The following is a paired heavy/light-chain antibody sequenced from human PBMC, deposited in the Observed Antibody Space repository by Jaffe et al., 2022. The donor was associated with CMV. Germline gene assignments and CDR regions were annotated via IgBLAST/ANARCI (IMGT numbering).Heavy chain of an antibody. Sequence: EVQLVQSGAEVKKPGESLKISCKGSAYSFTSYWITWVRQMPGKGLEWMGKIDPSNSYTDYSPSFQGHVSISADKSISTAFVQWTSLKASDTAMYYCARHAGLLPAVDAFDVWGQGTMVTVSS. CDR2: IDPSNSYT. CDR3: ARHAGLLPAVDAFDV. J-gene: IGHJ3*01. D-gene: IGHD2-15*01. V-gene: IGHV5-10-1*03. CDR1: AYSFTSYW.
Light chain of an antibody. J-gene: IGKJ1*01. V-gene: IGKV3-20*01. Sequence: EIVLTQSPGTLSLSPGERATLSCRASQSVIYNYVAWYQQKSGQTPSLLIYGASSRATGIPDRFSGSGSGTDFILTISRLEPEDFAVYYCHQYGSAPWTFGQGTKVEIE. CDR1: QSVIYNY. CDR2: GAS. CDR3: HQYGSAPWT.